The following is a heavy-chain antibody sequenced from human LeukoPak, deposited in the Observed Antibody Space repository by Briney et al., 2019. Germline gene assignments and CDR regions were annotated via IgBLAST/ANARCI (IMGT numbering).Heavy chain of an antibody. D-gene: IGHD2-8*01. CDR1: GYTFPING. CDR3: ARDVMYAFDY. Sequence: SVKVSCKASGYTFPINGISGVRRAPGQGLEWMGWISADSGRTQYAQNFQGRVTMTRDTSTTTAYMELGSLRSDDTALYYCARDVMYAFDYWGRGTLVTVSS. CDR2: ISADSGRT. V-gene: IGHV1-18*01. J-gene: IGHJ4*02.